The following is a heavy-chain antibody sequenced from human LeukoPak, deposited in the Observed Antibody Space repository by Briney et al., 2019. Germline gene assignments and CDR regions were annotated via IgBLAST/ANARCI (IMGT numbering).Heavy chain of an antibody. CDR2: ISWNSGSI. CDR1: GFTFDDYA. CDR3: AKGTGDHWYFDL. D-gene: IGHD7-27*01. V-gene: IGHV3-9*01. Sequence: PGRSLRLSCAVSGFTFDDYAMHWVRQAPGKGLEWVSGISWNSGSIGYADSVKGRFTISRDNAKNSLYLQMNSLRAEDTALYYCAKGTGDHWYFDLWGRGTLVTVSS. J-gene: IGHJ2*01.